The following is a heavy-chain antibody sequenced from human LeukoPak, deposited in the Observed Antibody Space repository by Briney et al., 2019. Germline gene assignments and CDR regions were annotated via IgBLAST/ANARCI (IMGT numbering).Heavy chain of an antibody. CDR2: ISWDGDIK. CDR1: GFTFDDYT. J-gene: IGHJ4*02. Sequence: GGSLRLSCAASGFTFDDYTMHWVRQAPGKGLEWVSLISWDGDIKDYVDSVKGRFTISRDNAKNSLYLQMNSLRAEDTAVYYCARDTYYYDSSGYFDYWGQGTLVTVSS. V-gene: IGHV3-43*01. D-gene: IGHD3-22*01. CDR3: ARDTYYYDSSGYFDY.